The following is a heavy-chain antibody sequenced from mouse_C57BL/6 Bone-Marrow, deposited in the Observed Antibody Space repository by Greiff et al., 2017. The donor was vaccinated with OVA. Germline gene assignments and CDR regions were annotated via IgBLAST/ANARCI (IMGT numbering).Heavy chain of an antibody. CDR1: GYSITSGYY. CDR2: ISYDGSN. Sequence: EVQLQQSGPGLVKPSQSLSLTCSVTGYSITSGYYWNWIRQFPGNKLEWMGYISYDGSNNYNPSLKNRISITRDTSKNQFFLKLNSVTTEDTATYYCARGWALDYWGQGTTLTVSS. V-gene: IGHV3-6*01. J-gene: IGHJ2*01. D-gene: IGHD2-3*01. CDR3: ARGWALDY.